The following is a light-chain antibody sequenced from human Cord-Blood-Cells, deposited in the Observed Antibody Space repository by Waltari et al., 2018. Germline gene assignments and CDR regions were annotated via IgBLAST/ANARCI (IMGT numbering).Light chain of an antibody. Sequence: DIQIPQSPSTLSASVGDRVTITCRASQSISSWLAWYQQKPGKAPKLLIYKASSLESGVPSRFSGSGSGTEFTLTISSLQPDDFATYYCQQYNSYSRTFGQGTKVEIK. V-gene: IGKV1-5*03. CDR3: QQYNSYSRT. CDR2: KAS. CDR1: QSISSW. J-gene: IGKJ1*01.